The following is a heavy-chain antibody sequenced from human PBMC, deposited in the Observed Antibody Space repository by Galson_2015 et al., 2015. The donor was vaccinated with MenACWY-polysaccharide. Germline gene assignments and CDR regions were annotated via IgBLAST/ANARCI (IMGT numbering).Heavy chain of an antibody. CDR2: ISSSGGTT. Sequence: SLRLSCAASGLTLSNRVMNWVRQAPGKGLEWVSTISSSGGTTYYADSVKGRFTISRDNSKNTLYLQMNSLRAEDTAVYYCAKDTGSSPNDFWGQGTLVTVSS. CDR3: AKDTGSSPNDF. V-gene: IGHV3-23*01. CDR1: GLTLSNRV. D-gene: IGHD1-26*01. J-gene: IGHJ4*02.